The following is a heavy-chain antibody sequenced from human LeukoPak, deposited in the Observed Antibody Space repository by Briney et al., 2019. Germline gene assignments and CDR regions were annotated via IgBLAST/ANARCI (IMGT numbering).Heavy chain of an antibody. CDR1: GFTFSSYA. J-gene: IGHJ6*03. CDR2: IRSTGDST. V-gene: IGHV3-23*01. CDR3: AKGGYSSGRYFYYYMDV. D-gene: IGHD5-18*01. Sequence: GGSLRLSCAASGFTFSSYAITWVRQAPGKGLEWVSSIRSTGDSTFYADSVKGRFTISRDNSKNTVYLQMNNLRAEDTAVYYCAKGGYSSGRYFYYYMDVWGEGTTVTVSS.